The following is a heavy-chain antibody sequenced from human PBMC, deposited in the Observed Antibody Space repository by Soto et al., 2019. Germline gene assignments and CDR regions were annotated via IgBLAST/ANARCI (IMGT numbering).Heavy chain of an antibody. CDR3: ASSYGSGYRAFDY. CDR2: VTPILSMS. CDR1: GDTFTVYS. V-gene: IGHV1-69*02. J-gene: IGHJ4*02. Sequence: QVQLVQSGAEVQKPGSSVRVYCKASGDTFTVYSINWVRQAPGLGLEWMGRVTPILSMSNYAQRFQGRVTMIADKSTSTAYMELSSMRSEDTAMYYCASSYGSGYRAFDYWGQGALVTVSS. D-gene: IGHD3-10*01.